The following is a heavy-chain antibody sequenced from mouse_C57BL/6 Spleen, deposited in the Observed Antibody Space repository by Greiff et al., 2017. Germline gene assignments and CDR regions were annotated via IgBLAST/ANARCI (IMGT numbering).Heavy chain of an antibody. V-gene: IGHV1-55*01. CDR2: IYPGSGST. J-gene: IGHJ1*03. Sequence: QVQLQQPGAELVKPGASVTMSCKASGYTFTSYWITWVKQRPGQGLEWIGDIYPGSGSTNYNEKFKSKATLTVDTSSSTAYMQLSSLTSEDSAVYYCATLYYYGSSYWYFDVWGTGTTVTVSS. D-gene: IGHD1-1*01. CDR3: ATLYYYGSSYWYFDV. CDR1: GYTFTSYW.